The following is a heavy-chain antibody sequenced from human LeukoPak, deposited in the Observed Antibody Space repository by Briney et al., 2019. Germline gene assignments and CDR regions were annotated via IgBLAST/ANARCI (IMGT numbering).Heavy chain of an antibody. V-gene: IGHV4-59*08. D-gene: IGHD3-10*01. Sequence: SETLSLTCAVYGGSFRGYYWSWIRQPPGKGLEWIGYIYYSGSTNYNPSLKSRVTISVDTSKNQFSLKLSSVTAADTAVYYCARHSSRYYGSGSYSLNFDYWGQGTLVTVSS. J-gene: IGHJ4*02. CDR2: IYYSGST. CDR1: GGSFRGYY. CDR3: ARHSSRYYGSGSYSLNFDY.